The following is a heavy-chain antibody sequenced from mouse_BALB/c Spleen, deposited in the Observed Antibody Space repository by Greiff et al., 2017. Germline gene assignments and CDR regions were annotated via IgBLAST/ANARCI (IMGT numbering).Heavy chain of an antibody. V-gene: IGHV5-17*02. CDR3: ARPYDYDGGAWFAY. CDR1: GFTFSSFG. J-gene: IGHJ3*01. CDR2: ISSGSSTI. D-gene: IGHD2-4*01. Sequence: EVQLVESGGGLVQPGGSRKLSCAASGFTFSSFGMHWVRQAPEKGLEWVAYISSGSSTIYYADTVKGRFTISRDNPKNTLFLQMTSLRSEDTAMYYCARPYDYDGGAWFAYWGQGTLVTVSA.